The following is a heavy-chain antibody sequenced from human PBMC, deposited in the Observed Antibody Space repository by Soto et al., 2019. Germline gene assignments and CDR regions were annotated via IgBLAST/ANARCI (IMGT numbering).Heavy chain of an antibody. Sequence: SVKVSCKASGGTFSSYTISWVRQAPGQGLEWMGRIIPILGIANYAQKFQGRVTITADKSTSTAYMELSSLRSEDTAVYYCATYSGYDIPFDYWGQGTLVTVSS. V-gene: IGHV1-69*02. J-gene: IGHJ4*02. CDR3: ATYSGYDIPFDY. CDR1: GGTFSSYT. D-gene: IGHD5-12*01. CDR2: IIPILGIA.